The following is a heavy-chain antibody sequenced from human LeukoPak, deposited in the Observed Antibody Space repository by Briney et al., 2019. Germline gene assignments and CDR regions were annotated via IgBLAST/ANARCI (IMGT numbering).Heavy chain of an antibody. J-gene: IGHJ4*02. D-gene: IGHD2-21*02. Sequence: GGSLRLSCVASRFTFSNYWMSWVRQAPGKGLEWVANINQDGSKKRYADSMKGRFTISRDNAKESLYLQLNSLRAEDTAVYYCAKWGPYCVGDYCPALDSWGQGTLVTVSS. CDR3: AKWGPYCVGDYCPALDS. CDR2: INQDGSKK. CDR1: RFTFSNYW. V-gene: IGHV3-7*01.